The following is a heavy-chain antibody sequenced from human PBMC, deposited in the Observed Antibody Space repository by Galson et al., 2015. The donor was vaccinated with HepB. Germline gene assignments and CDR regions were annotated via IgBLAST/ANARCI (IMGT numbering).Heavy chain of an antibody. CDR3: ARGSFYTLYWYFDL. V-gene: IGHV4-59*01. CDR1: GGSISSYY. J-gene: IGHJ2*01. CDR2: IYYSGST. Sequence: ETLSLTCTVSGGSISSYYWSWIRQPPGKGLEWIEYIYYSGSTNYNPSLKSRVTISVDTSKNQFSLKLSSVTAADTAVYYCARGSFYTLYWYFDLWGRGTLVTVSS.